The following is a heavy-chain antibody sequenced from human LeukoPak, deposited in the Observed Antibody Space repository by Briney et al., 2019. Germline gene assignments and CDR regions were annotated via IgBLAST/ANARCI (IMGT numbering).Heavy chain of an antibody. V-gene: IGHV4-4*07. Sequence: SETLSLTCTVSRGSISSYYWIWIRRPAGKGLEWIGRIHTSGSTNYSPSLKSRVTMSVDTSKNQFSLSLTSVTAAETAVYYCARQRDDAFDIWGQGTMVTVSS. CDR3: ARQRDDAFDI. J-gene: IGHJ3*02. CDR1: RGSISSYY. CDR2: IHTSGST.